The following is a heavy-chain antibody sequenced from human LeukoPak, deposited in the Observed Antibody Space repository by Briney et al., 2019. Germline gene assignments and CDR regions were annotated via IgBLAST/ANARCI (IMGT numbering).Heavy chain of an antibody. Sequence: GGSLRLSCAASGFTFSSYEMNWVRRAPGKGLEWVSYISSGSTIYYADSVKGRFTISRDNAKNSLYLQMNSLRAEDTALYYCATRTILDYWGQGTLVTVSS. J-gene: IGHJ4*02. CDR1: GFTFSSYE. V-gene: IGHV3-48*03. D-gene: IGHD1-1*01. CDR3: ATRTILDY. CDR2: ISSGSTI.